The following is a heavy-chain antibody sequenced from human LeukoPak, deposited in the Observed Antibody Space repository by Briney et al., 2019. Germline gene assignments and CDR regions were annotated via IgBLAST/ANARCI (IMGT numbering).Heavy chain of an antibody. V-gene: IGHV5-51*01. CDR2: IYPGDSDT. Sequence: GEALQISCKGSGYRFTSYWIGWVRRMPGKGLEWMGIIYPGDSDTRYSPSFQGQVTISADKSISTAYLQWSSLKASDTAMYYCARLPASGSYSGDDAFDIWGQGTMVTVSS. D-gene: IGHD1-26*01. CDR1: GYRFTSYW. J-gene: IGHJ3*02. CDR3: ARLPASGSYSGDDAFDI.